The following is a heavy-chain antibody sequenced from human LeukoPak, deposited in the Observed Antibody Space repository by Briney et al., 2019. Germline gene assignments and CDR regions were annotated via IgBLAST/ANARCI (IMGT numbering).Heavy chain of an antibody. V-gene: IGHV3-33*01. Sequence: PGGSLRLSCAASGFTFSSYGMHWVRQAPGKGLEWVAVIWYDGNNKYYADSVKGRFTIARDNAKNSLYLQMNSLRAEDTAVYYCARARAVGIVGATTVYFDYWGQGTLVTVSS. J-gene: IGHJ4*02. CDR2: IWYDGNNK. CDR3: ARARAVGIVGATTVYFDY. D-gene: IGHD1-26*01. CDR1: GFTFSSYG.